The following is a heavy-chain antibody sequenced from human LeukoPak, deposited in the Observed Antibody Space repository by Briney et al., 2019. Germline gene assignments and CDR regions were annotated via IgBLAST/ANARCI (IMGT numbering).Heavy chain of an antibody. CDR1: GFPLTNSG. CDR3: VKERGNYGTGSGTFEI. V-gene: IGHV3-30*18. J-gene: IGHJ3*02. D-gene: IGHD4-17*01. Sequence: GGSLRLSCAASGFPLTNSGIHWVRLAPGKGLEWVAVISFDGSDTGYAGSVKGRFTISRDTSKNTVYLQLNSLRAEDTAVYFCVKERGNYGTGSGTFEIWGQGTMVTVSS. CDR2: ISFDGSDT.